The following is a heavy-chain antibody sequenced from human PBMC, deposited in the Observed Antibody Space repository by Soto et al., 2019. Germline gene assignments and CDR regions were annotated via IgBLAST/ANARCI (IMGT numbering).Heavy chain of an antibody. CDR2: INAGNGNT. V-gene: IGHV1-3*01. J-gene: IGHJ6*03. Sequence: QVQLVQSGAEVKKPGASVKVSCKASGYTFTSYAMHWVRQAPGQRLEWMGWINAGNGNTKYSQKFQGRVTITRDTSASTAYMELSSLRSEDTAVYYCAVLEYCSSTSRYSSDYYYYYMDVWGKGTTVTVSS. CDR3: AVLEYCSSTSRYSSDYYYYYMDV. D-gene: IGHD2-2*01. CDR1: GYTFTSYA.